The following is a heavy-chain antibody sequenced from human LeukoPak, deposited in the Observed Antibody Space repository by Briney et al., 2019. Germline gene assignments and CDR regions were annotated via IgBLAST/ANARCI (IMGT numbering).Heavy chain of an antibody. J-gene: IGHJ4*02. V-gene: IGHV1-69*13. Sequence: SVKVSCKASGGTFSSYAISWVRQAPGQGLEWMGGIIPIFGTANYAQKFQGRVTITADESTSTAYMELSSLRSEDTAVYYCARAGRVAGYYQLVNFDYWGQGTLVTVSS. D-gene: IGHD3-22*01. CDR3: ARAGRVAGYYQLVNFDY. CDR2: IIPIFGTA. CDR1: GGTFSSYA.